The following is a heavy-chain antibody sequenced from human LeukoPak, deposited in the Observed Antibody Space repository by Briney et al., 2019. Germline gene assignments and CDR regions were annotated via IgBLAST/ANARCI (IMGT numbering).Heavy chain of an antibody. V-gene: IGHV3-74*03. J-gene: IGHJ4*02. CDR2: INSDGSSI. CDR3: AREGRVSGYDFDC. CDR1: GFTFSSYW. Sequence: GGSLRLSCAASGFTFSSYWMHWVRQAPRKGLVWVSRINSDGSSITYAHSVKGRFTISRDNAQNTLYLQMNSLRVEDTAVYYCAREGRVSGYDFDCWGQGTLVTVSS. D-gene: IGHD5-12*01.